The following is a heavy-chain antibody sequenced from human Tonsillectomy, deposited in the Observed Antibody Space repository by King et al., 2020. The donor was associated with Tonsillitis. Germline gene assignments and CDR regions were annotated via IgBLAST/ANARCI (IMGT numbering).Heavy chain of an antibody. CDR1: GVTFSSYS. Sequence: DVQLVESGGGLVQPGGSLRLSCAASGVTFSSYSMNWVRQAPGKGLEWVSYISSSSSTIYYADSVKGRFTISRDNAKNSLYLQMNSLRAEDTAVYYCARIYDSSGYYFLDDYWGQGTLVTVSS. CDR3: ARIYDSSGYYFLDDY. CDR2: ISSSSSTI. D-gene: IGHD3-22*01. V-gene: IGHV3-48*01. J-gene: IGHJ4*02.